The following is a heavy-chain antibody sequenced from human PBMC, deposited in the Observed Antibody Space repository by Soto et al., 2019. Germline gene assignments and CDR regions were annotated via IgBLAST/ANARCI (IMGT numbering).Heavy chain of an antibody. J-gene: IGHJ5*02. CDR1: GGSFSNDA. Sequence: SVKGSCKASGGSFSNDAISWVRRAPGQGLEWVGGIVPSFGSADYGQRFQGRVTIHADESTSTVYMELNSLTSEDTAIYYCARGGTYGSGTSLDNWLDPWGLGTLVTVSS. V-gene: IGHV1-69*13. CDR3: ARGGTYGSGTSLDNWLDP. D-gene: IGHD3-10*01. CDR2: IVPSFGSA.